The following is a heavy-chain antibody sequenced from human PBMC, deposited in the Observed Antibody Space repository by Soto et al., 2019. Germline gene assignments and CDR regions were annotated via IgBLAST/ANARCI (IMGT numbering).Heavy chain of an antibody. D-gene: IGHD3-10*01. Sequence: EVQLVVSGGGLVQPGGSLRLSCAASGFTLSGRSMHWVRQAPGKGLVWVSGIDNAGTDSTYADSVKGRFTSSRDNAKNMLYLQMNSLRVEDTALYYCARGWFGPDVWGKGTTVTVSS. CDR1: GFTLSGRS. CDR2: IDNAGTDS. CDR3: ARGWFGPDV. V-gene: IGHV3-74*01. J-gene: IGHJ6*04.